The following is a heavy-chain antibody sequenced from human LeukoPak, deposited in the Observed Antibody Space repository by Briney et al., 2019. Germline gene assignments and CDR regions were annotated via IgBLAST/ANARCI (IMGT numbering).Heavy chain of an antibody. Sequence: GESLKISCKGSGYSFTNYWIGWVRQMPGKGLEWMGIIYPGDSDTRYSPSFQGQVTISADKSISTAYLQWSSLKASDTAMYYCARHARASFGVALLGFDYWGQGTLVTVSS. J-gene: IGHJ4*02. CDR2: IYPGDSDT. D-gene: IGHD3-3*01. CDR1: GYSFTNYW. CDR3: ARHARASFGVALLGFDY. V-gene: IGHV5-51*01.